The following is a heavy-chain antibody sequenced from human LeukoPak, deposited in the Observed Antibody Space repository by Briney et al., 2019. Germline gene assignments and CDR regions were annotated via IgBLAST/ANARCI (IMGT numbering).Heavy chain of an antibody. Sequence: SETLSLTCIVSGGSMSGYYWSWIRQPPGKGLEWIGHTFSSGATTYNPSLKSRVTISVDTSRSQFSLNLSSVTAADTAVYYCARGKNYYGSGSYYNAKPRPLNWFDPWGQGTLVTVSS. CDR1: GGSMSGYY. CDR2: TFSSGAT. J-gene: IGHJ5*02. CDR3: ARGKNYYGSGSYYNAKPRPLNWFDP. D-gene: IGHD3-10*01. V-gene: IGHV4-59*12.